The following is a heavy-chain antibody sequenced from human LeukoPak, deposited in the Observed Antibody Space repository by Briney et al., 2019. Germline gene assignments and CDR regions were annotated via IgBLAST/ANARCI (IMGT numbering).Heavy chain of an antibody. CDR3: ARVLVVAGSYYFDS. CDR1: GFTFSDHY. D-gene: IGHD3-22*01. Sequence: GGSLRLSCAASGFTFSDHYMDWVRQAPGKGLGWVGRIRNKANSYTTEYAASVKGRFTISRDDSKNSLYLQMNSLKTEDTAVYYCARVLVVAGSYYFDSWGQGTLVTVSS. CDR2: IRNKANSYTT. J-gene: IGHJ4*02. V-gene: IGHV3-72*01.